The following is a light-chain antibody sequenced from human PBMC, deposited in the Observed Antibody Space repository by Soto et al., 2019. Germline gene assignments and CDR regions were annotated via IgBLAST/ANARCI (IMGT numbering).Light chain of an antibody. CDR2: GAS. CDR3: QQYNSWPPIT. J-gene: IGKJ5*01. CDR1: QSVGSSR. Sequence: EIVLTQSPGTLSLSPGERATLSCRASQSVGSSRLAWYQQKPGQAPRLLIYGASSRATGIPDRFGGSGSGTDFTLTISRLEPEDFAVYYCQQYNSWPPITFGQGTRLEI. V-gene: IGKV3-20*01.